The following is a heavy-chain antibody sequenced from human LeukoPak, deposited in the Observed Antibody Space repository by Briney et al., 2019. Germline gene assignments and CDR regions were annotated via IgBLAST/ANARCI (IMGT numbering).Heavy chain of an antibody. CDR3: AKSWVQLERQGGGELGDDY. CDR1: GFTFSSYA. D-gene: IGHD1-1*01. J-gene: IGHJ4*02. V-gene: IGHV3-23*01. CDR2: ISGSGGST. Sequence: GGSLRLSCAASGFTFSSYAMSWVRQAPGKGLEWVSAISGSGGSTYYADSVKGRFTISRDNSKNTLYLQMNSLRAEDTAVYYCAKSWVQLERQGGGELGDDYWGQGTLVTVSS.